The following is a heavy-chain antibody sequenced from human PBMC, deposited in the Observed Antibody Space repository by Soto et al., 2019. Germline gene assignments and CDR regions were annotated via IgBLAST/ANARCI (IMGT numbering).Heavy chain of an antibody. V-gene: IGHV1-8*01. CDR2: MNPNSGNT. J-gene: IGHJ6*03. Sequence: GASVKVSCKASGYTFTSYDINWVRQATGQGLEWMGWMNPNSGNTGYAQKFQGRVTITRNTSTNTAYMELSSLRSEDTAVYYCARDRLELRYCRSFNCEKDYYNYMDVWGKGTTVTVSS. CDR1: GYTFTSYD. CDR3: ARDRLELRYCRSFNCEKDYYNYMDV. D-gene: IGHD2-15*01.